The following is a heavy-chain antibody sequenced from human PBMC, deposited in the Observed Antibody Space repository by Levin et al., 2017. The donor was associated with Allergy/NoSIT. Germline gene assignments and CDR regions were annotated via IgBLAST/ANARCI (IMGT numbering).Heavy chain of an antibody. J-gene: IGHJ4*02. CDR1: GRTFTDSC. CDR3: TGGRGLGSYYDY. D-gene: IGHD3-10*01. V-gene: IGHV1-24*01. Sequence: ASVKVSCKVSGRTFTDSCIHWVRQAPGKGLEWMGRIDLEDGETIYAQKFQGRVTMTEDTSIDTAYMELSSLRSEDTAVYYCTGGRGLGSYYDYWGQGTLVTVSS. CDR2: IDLEDGET.